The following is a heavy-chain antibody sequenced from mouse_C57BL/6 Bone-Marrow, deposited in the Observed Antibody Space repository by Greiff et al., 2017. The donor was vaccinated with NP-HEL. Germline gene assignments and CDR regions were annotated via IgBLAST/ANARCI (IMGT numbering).Heavy chain of an antibody. J-gene: IGHJ2*01. V-gene: IGHV1-19*01. CDR1: GYTFTDYY. CDR2: INPYNGGT. CDR3: ARAVVVYYFDY. D-gene: IGHD1-1*01. Sequence: VQLQQSGPVLVKPGASVKMSCKASGYTFTDYYMNWVKQSHGKSLEWIGVINPYNGGTSYNQKFKGKATLTVDKSSSTAYMELNSLTSEDSAVYYCARAVVVYYFDYWGQGTTLTVSS.